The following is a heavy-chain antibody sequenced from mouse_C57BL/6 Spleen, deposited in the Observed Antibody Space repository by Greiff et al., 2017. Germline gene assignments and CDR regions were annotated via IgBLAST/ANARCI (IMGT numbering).Heavy chain of an antibody. V-gene: IGHV14-2*01. CDR1: GFNIKDYY. CDR2: IDPEDGEN. J-gene: IGHJ3*01. CDR3: AAIYYEYDAGVAN. Sequence: EVQLQQSGAELVKPGASVKLSCTASGFNIKDYYMHWVKQRTEQGLEWIGRIDPEDGENKYAPKFQGKATITADTSSNTAYLQLSSLTSEDTAVYYCAAIYYEYDAGVANWSEGTLVTVSA. D-gene: IGHD2-4*01.